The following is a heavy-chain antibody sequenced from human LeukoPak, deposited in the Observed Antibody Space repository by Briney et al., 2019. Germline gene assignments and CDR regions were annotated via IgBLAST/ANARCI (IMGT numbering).Heavy chain of an antibody. J-gene: IGHJ5*02. CDR1: GIIFSSDA. CDR2: INGGTT. Sequence: GGSLRLSCAASGIIFSSDAMTWVRQAPGKGLEWVSSINGGTTLYAASVEGRFTISRDSSKNTLFLQMNSLRAEDTAVYFCARCQRYTTGWCNWLDPWGQGTQVTVSS. CDR3: ARCQRYTTGWCNWLDP. V-gene: IGHV3-23*01. D-gene: IGHD6-19*01.